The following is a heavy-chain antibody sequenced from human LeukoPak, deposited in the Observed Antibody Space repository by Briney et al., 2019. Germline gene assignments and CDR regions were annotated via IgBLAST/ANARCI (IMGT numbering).Heavy chain of an antibody. V-gene: IGHV3-23*01. D-gene: IGHD2-21*01. Sequence: GGSLRLSCVGSGFTFRSHAMRWVRQAPEKGLEFVSGIYENGGTTYYADSVKGRFSISRDNSKNTLYLQMDSLRGEDTAVYYCAKDFRIGYSAHFDYWGQGALVTVSS. CDR3: AKDFRIGYSAHFDY. J-gene: IGHJ4*02. CDR1: GFTFRSHA. CDR2: IYENGGTT.